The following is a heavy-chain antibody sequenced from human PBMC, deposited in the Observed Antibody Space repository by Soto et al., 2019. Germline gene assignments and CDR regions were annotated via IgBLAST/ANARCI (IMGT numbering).Heavy chain of an antibody. Sequence: KTSETPSINCSLYGGSISSSSYYWGWIRQPPGKGLEWIGSIYYSGSTYYNPSLKSRVTISVDTSKNQFSLKLSSVTAADTAVYYCARHERGYGDLLLSHGMDVWGQGTPVTVSS. V-gene: IGHV4-39*01. J-gene: IGHJ6*02. D-gene: IGHD4-17*01. CDR2: IYYSGST. CDR1: GGSISSSSYY. CDR3: ARHERGYGDLLLSHGMDV.